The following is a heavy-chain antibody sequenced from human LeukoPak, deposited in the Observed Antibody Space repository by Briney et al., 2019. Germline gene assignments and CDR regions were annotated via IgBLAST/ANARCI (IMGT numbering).Heavy chain of an antibody. V-gene: IGHV3-23*01. CDR2: IRGSGGST. J-gene: IGHJ4*02. Sequence: GGSLRLSCAASGFTFSSYAMSWVRQAPGKGLEWVSAIRGSGGSTSYADSVKGRFTISRDNSKNTLYLQMNSLRAEDTAVYYCANSPRPYTSTWQPIDYWGQGTLVTVSS. CDR1: GFTFSSYA. CDR3: ANSPRPYTSTWQPIDY. D-gene: IGHD6-13*01.